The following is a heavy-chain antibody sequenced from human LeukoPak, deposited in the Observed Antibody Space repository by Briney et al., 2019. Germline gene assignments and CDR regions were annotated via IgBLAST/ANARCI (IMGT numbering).Heavy chain of an antibody. CDR2: INWSGGST. CDR3: ARVRLLWFGEPKYYFDY. Sequence: PGGSLRLSCAASGFTFDDYGMSWVRQAPGKGLEWVSGINWSGGSTGYADSVKGRFTISRDNAKNSLYLQMNSLRAEDTALYYCARVRLLWFGEPKYYFDYWGQGTLVTVSS. D-gene: IGHD3-10*01. CDR1: GFTFDDYG. J-gene: IGHJ4*02. V-gene: IGHV3-20*04.